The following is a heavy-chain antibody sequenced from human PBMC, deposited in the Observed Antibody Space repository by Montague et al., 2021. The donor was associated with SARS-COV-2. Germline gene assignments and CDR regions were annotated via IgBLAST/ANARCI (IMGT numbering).Heavy chain of an antibody. Sequence: SETLSLTCTVSGGSITGYYWTWIRQPPGKGLEWIGEINHSGSTNYNPSLKSRVTISVDTSKNQFSLKLRSVTAADTAVYYCARGQSPRITFGGIISYGLDVWGQGTTVTVSS. CDR3: ARGQSPRITFGGIISYGLDV. V-gene: IGHV4-34*01. CDR1: GGSITGYY. J-gene: IGHJ6*02. CDR2: INHSGST. D-gene: IGHD3-16*02.